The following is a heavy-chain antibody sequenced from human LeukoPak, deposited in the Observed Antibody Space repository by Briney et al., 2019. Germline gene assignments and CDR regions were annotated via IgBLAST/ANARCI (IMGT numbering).Heavy chain of an antibody. CDR1: GFTFSSYA. CDR3: AKDRATVTPKSLDY. J-gene: IGHJ4*02. V-gene: IGHV3-23*01. Sequence: GGSLRLSCAGSGFTFSSYAMSWVRQAPGKGLEWVSGISGSGGSTWYADSVKGRFTISRDNSKKTPYLQMNSLRSEDTAVYYCAKDRATVTPKSLDYWGQGTLVTVSP. CDR2: ISGSGGST. D-gene: IGHD4-17*01.